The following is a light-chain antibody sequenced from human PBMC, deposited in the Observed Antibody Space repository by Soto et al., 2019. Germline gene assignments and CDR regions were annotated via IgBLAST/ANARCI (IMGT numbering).Light chain of an antibody. J-gene: IGLJ1*01. CDR1: SSNTGAGYD. V-gene: IGLV1-40*01. CDR2: GNN. CDR3: QSYDRTLSGFV. Sequence: QSVLTQPPSVSGARGQRVTISCTGSSSNTGAGYDVHWYKQFPGTAPKLLIYGNNNRPSGVPGRFSGSKSGTSASLAITGLQVEDEADYYCQSYDRTLSGFVFGTGTKLTVL.